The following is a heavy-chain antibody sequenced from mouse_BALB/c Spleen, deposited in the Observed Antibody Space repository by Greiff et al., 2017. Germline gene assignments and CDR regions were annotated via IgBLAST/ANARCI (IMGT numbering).Heavy chain of an antibody. CDR2: INPYNDGT. CDR1: GYTFTSYV. D-gene: IGHD1-1*01. V-gene: IGHV1-14*01. J-gene: IGHJ4*01. Sequence: VQLKQSGPELVKPGASVKMSCKASGYTFTSYVMHWVKQKPGQGLEWIGYINPYNDGTKYNEKFKGKATLTSDKSSSTAYMELSSLTSEDSAVYYCARDYYGSSHYAMDYWGQGTSVTVSS. CDR3: ARDYYGSSHYAMDY.